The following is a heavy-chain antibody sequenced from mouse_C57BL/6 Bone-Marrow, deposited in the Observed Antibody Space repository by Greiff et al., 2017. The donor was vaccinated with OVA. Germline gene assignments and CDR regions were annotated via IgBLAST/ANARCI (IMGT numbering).Heavy chain of an antibody. CDR1: GYTFTSYG. CDR3: ARSDGYPAWFAY. D-gene: IGHD2-3*01. CDR2: IYTRSGNT. J-gene: IGHJ3*01. V-gene: IGHV1-81*01. Sequence: VKLMESGAELARPGASVKLSCKASGYTFTSYGISWVKQRTGQGLEWIGEIYTRSGNTYYNEKFKGKETLTADKSSSTAYMELRSLTSEDSAVYFCARSDGYPAWFAYWGQGTLVTVSA.